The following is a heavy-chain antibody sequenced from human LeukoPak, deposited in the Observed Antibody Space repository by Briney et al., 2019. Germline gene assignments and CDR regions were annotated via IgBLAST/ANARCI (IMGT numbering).Heavy chain of an antibody. V-gene: IGHV3-48*03. Sequence: GGSLRLSCAASGFTFSSYEMNWFRQAPGKGLEWVSYISSSGITIYYADSVKGRFTISRDNAKNSLYLQMNSLRAEDTAVYYCARERFLVSSSSHFDYWGQGTLVTVSS. CDR3: ARERFLVSSSSHFDY. CDR1: GFTFSSYE. J-gene: IGHJ4*02. CDR2: ISSSGITI. D-gene: IGHD6-6*01.